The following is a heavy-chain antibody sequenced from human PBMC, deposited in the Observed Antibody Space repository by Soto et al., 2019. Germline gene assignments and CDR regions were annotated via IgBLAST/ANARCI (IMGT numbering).Heavy chain of an antibody. CDR1: GLSFSTYW. D-gene: IGHD2-15*01. J-gene: IGHJ4*02. CDR2: IKQDGSEI. Sequence: GGSLRLSCAASGLSFSTYWMTWVRQAPGKGLEWVASIKQDGSEIHYLDSVKGRFTISRDNAKESLFLQMDSLTAEDTAVYYCAREGSYCSGGACYFISTSFDYWGQGTQVTVSS. V-gene: IGHV3-7*01. CDR3: AREGSYCSGGACYFISTSFDY.